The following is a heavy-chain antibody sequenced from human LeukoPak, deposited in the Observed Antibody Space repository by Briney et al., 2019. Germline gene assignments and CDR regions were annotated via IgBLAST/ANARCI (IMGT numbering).Heavy chain of an antibody. CDR1: GFTFSSYW. CDR3: ARVYGSGSPVDY. D-gene: IGHD3-10*01. J-gene: IGHJ4*02. CDR2: INSDGSST. V-gene: IGHV3-74*01. Sequence: PGGSLRLSCIASGFTFSSYWMHWVRQAPGKGLVWVSRINSDGSSTSYADSVKGRFTISRDNAKNTLYLQMNSLRAEDTAVYYCARVYGSGSPVDYWGQGTLVTVSS.